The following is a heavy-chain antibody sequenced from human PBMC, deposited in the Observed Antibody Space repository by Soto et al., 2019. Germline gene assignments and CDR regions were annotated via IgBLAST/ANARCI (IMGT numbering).Heavy chain of an antibody. CDR3: ARSGAGSGWL. Sequence: PSETLSLTCTVSGGSVTSGRYYRSWSRQPPGKGLEWIGYIYYTGRTSYSSSLKSRVTISVDTPENQFSLKLSSVTAADTAKYYCARSGAGSGWLGGQGTQVTVSS. CDR2: IYYTGRT. CDR1: GGSVTSGRYY. V-gene: IGHV4-61*01. J-gene: IGHJ4*02. D-gene: IGHD6-19*01.